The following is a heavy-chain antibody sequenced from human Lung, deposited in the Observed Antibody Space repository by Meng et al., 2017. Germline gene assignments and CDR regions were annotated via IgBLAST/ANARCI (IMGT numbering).Heavy chain of an antibody. J-gene: IGHJ4*02. CDR2: INPKSGDT. Sequence: ASVKVSCKASGYTFPDYWLHWVRGAPGQGHEGMGRINPKSGDTHYAQRFQGRVTMTGETSISTAYMELSGLRSDDTAMYYCARDEDISAAGKLFGDYWGQGTLVTVSS. V-gene: IGHV1-2*06. D-gene: IGHD6-13*01. CDR1: GYTFPDYW. CDR3: ARDEDISAAGKLFGDY.